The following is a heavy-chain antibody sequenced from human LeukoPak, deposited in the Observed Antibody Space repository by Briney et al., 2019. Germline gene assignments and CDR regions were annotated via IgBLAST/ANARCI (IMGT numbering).Heavy chain of an antibody. J-gene: IGHJ4*02. Sequence: NPGGSLRLSCAASGFTFSSYSMNWVRQAPGKGLEWVSSISSSSSYIYYADSVKGRFTISRDNSKNTLYLQMNSLRAEDTAVYYCAKEGKRFGSYLDTTGDYFDYWGQGTLVTVSS. CDR2: ISSSSSYI. CDR1: GFTFSSYS. CDR3: AKEGKRFGSYLDTTGDYFDY. D-gene: IGHD1-26*01. V-gene: IGHV3-21*04.